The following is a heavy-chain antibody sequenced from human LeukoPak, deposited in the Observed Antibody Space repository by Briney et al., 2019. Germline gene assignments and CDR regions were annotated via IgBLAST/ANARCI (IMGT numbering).Heavy chain of an antibody. J-gene: IGHJ6*02. CDR2: IWYDGSNK. D-gene: IGHD1-26*01. Sequence: PGGSLRLSCAASGFTFSSYGMHWVRQAPGKGLEWVAVIWYDGSNKYYADSVKGRFTISRGNSKNTLYLQMNSLRAEDTAVYYCARAESPDSGSHHYYYYGMDVWGQGTTVTVSS. V-gene: IGHV3-33*01. CDR3: ARAESPDSGSHHYYYYGMDV. CDR1: GFTFSSYG.